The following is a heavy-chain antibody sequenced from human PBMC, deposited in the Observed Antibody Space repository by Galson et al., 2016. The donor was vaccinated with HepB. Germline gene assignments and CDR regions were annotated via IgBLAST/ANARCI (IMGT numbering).Heavy chain of an antibody. Sequence: SETLSLTCIVSGGSLNSGSYYWTWIRQSPGKGLEWIGYMYYSGTTNYNPSLKSRITISLDVSKNQFSLRLSSVTAADTAVYYCARGITIFGVTNKPSVAFGIWGQGAMVTVS. CDR3: ARGITIFGVTNKPSVAFGI. D-gene: IGHD3-3*01. CDR1: GGSLNSGSYY. CDR2: MYYSGTT. V-gene: IGHV4-61*01. J-gene: IGHJ3*02.